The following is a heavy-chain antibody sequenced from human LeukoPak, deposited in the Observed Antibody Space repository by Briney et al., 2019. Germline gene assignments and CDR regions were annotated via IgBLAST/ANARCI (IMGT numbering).Heavy chain of an antibody. CDR2: IRSKANSYAT. CDR3: MGYSYGYEFDY. D-gene: IGHD5-18*01. CDR1: GFTSSGSA. Sequence: PGGSLRLSCAASGFTSSGSAMHWVRQASGKGLEWVGRIRSKANSYATAYAASVKGRFTISRDDSKNTAYLQMNSLKTEDTAVYYCMGYSYGYEFDYWGQGTLVTVSS. V-gene: IGHV3-73*01. J-gene: IGHJ4*02.